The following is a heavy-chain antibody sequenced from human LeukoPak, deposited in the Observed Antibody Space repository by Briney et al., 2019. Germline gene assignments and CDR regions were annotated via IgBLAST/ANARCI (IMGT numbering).Heavy chain of an antibody. Sequence: KPSETLSLTCTVSGGSISSGGYYWSWIRQHPGKGLERIGYIYYSGSTYYNPSLKSRVTISVDTSKNQFSLKLSSVTAADTAVYYCARGRAKQQLVLNWGQGTLVTVSS. J-gene: IGHJ4*02. V-gene: IGHV4-31*03. CDR1: GGSISSGGYY. D-gene: IGHD6-13*01. CDR3: ARGRAKQQLVLN. CDR2: IYYSGST.